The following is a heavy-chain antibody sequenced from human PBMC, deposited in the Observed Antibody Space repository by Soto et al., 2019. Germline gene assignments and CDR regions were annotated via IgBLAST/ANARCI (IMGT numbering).Heavy chain of an antibody. D-gene: IGHD3-16*02. CDR1: GGTFSSSG. Sequence: QVHLVQSGTEVKKPGSSVKVSCKASGGTFSSSGFSWVRQAPGQVLEWMGMIVPSLDTTNYAQKFQARVTITADEVTRTAYMELRSLRSEDTAVYYCARWPQPRYTADPYAVDVWGQGTRVIVSS. V-gene: IGHV1-69*11. CDR2: IVPSLDTT. J-gene: IGHJ6*02. CDR3: ARWPQPRYTADPYAVDV.